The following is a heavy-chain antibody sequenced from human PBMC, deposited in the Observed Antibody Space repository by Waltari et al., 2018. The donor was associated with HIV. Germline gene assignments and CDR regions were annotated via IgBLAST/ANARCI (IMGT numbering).Heavy chain of an antibody. CDR1: GYNFIDYY. CDR2: INPNSGSK. J-gene: IGHJ1*01. D-gene: IGHD1-26*01. CDR3: ARDRARERVVGQF. V-gene: IGHV1-2*07. Sequence: QVHLVQSGAEVKKPGASVRLSCATSGYNFIDYYIHWVRQAPGQGLQWVAWINPNSGSKLHPHAFQGRVTVSRDISLNTVYLDLTNLRPDDTAIYYCARDRARERVVGQFWGPGTPVTVST.